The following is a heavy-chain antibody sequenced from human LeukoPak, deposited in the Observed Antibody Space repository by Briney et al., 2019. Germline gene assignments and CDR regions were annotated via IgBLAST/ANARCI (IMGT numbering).Heavy chain of an antibody. V-gene: IGHV3-13*01. D-gene: IGHD3-10*01. J-gene: IGHJ6*02. CDR2: IDTAGVT. CDR3: ARGGYFGSGPMDV. Sequence: GGSLRLSCAASGFTSSSYWMHWVRQAAGKGLEWVAGIDTAGVTYYPGSVRGRFTISRENAKNSFFLQMNSLRAGDTAVYYCARGGYFGSGPMDVWGQGTTVTVSS. CDR1: GFTSSSYW.